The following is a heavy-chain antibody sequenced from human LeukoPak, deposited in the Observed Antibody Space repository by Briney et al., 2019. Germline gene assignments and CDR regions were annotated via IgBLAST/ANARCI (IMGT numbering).Heavy chain of an antibody. Sequence: GASVKVSCKASGGTFSSYAISWVRQAPGQGLEWMGGIIPIFGTANYAQKFQGRVTITADESTSTAYMELSSLRSEDTAMYYCVLGCSGGSCYPYYFDYWGQGTLVTVSS. CDR3: VLGCSGGSCYPYYFDY. V-gene: IGHV1-69*13. CDR1: GGTFSSYA. CDR2: IIPIFGTA. D-gene: IGHD2-15*01. J-gene: IGHJ4*02.